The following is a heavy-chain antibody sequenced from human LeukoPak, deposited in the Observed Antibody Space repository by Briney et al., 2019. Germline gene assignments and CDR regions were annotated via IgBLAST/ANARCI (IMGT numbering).Heavy chain of an antibody. J-gene: IGHJ6*03. CDR3: ARLRSSSFYYYYMDV. V-gene: IGHV3-11*01. CDR2: ISSSGSTI. D-gene: IGHD6-6*01. CDR1: GFTFSDYY. Sequence: GGSLRLSCAASGFTFSDYYMSWIRQAPGEGLEWGSYISSSGSTIYYAESVQGRFTISRDNAKNSLYLQMNSLRAEDTAVYYCARLRSSSFYYYYMDVWGKGTTVTVSS.